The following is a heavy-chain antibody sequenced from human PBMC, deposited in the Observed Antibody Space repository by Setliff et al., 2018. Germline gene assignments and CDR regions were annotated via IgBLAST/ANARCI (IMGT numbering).Heavy chain of an antibody. Sequence: PGGSLRLSCTASGFTFGDYAMTWVRQAPGKGLEWVGFIRSKAYGGTTEYAASVRGRFTISRDNAKSSLYLQMNSLRGEDTAMYYCARDDGILYDSSGYPDYWGQGTLVTVSS. D-gene: IGHD3-22*01. CDR3: ARDDGILYDSSGYPDY. V-gene: IGHV3-49*04. CDR2: IRSKAYGGTT. J-gene: IGHJ4*02. CDR1: GFTFGDYA.